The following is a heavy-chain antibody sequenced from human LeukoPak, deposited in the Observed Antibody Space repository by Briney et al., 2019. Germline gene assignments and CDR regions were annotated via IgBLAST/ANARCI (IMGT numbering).Heavy chain of an antibody. CDR1: GYIFTNYE. CDR2: MNPISGDT. V-gene: IGHV1-8*01. J-gene: IGHJ4*02. Sequence: GASVKVSCKASGYIFTNYEINWVRQSTGQGLEWMGWMNPISGDTDYAQKFQDRVTLTRDISASTAYLELSSLTSEDTAVYYCARGLPLNYWGQGTLVTVSS. CDR3: ARGLPLNY.